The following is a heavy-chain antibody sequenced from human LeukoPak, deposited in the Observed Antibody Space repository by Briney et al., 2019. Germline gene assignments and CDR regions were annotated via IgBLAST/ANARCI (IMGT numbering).Heavy chain of an antibody. CDR2: INSDGSST. V-gene: IGHV3-74*03. D-gene: IGHD3-10*01. CDR3: TRQVYYYGSGTPHRYFDY. J-gene: IGHJ4*02. Sequence: GGSLRLSCAASRFTFSTYWMHWVRQAPGKGLVWVSRINSDGSSTTFADSVKGRFTISRDNAKNTLYLQMNSLRAEDTAVYYCTRQVYYYGSGTPHRYFDYWGQGTLVTVSS. CDR1: RFTFSTYW.